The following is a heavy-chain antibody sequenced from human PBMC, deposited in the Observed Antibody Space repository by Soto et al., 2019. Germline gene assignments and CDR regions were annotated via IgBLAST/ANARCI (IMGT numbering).Heavy chain of an antibody. CDR2: IYYSGNT. CDR3: ARGAGYSSSWPFAP. J-gene: IGHJ5*02. CDR1: GGSMSGSF. Sequence: SETLSLTCTVSGGSMSGSFWSWIRQPPGKGLEWIGYIYYSGNTDYNPSLKSRVTISVDTSKNQFSLKLNSVTAADTAVYYCARGAGYSSSWPFAPWGQGTLVTVSS. V-gene: IGHV4-59*01. D-gene: IGHD6-13*01.